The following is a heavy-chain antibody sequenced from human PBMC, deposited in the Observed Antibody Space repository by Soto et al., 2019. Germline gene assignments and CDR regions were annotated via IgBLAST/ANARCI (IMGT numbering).Heavy chain of an antibody. D-gene: IGHD6-6*01. CDR1: GFSFTGYY. Sequence: GASVKVSCKASGFSFTGYYIHWLRQAPGQVLEWMGWINAHSGGTEYAQKFQGRVTLTRDTSIATAYLTLTSLTSDDTALYYCAKDLTRQLAYWLDPWGQGTQVTVS. J-gene: IGHJ5*02. CDR3: AKDLTRQLAYWLDP. V-gene: IGHV1-2*02. CDR2: INAHSGGT.